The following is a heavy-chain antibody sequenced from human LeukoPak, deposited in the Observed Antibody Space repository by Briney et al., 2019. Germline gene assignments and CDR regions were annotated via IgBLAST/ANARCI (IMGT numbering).Heavy chain of an antibody. CDR2: INHRGST. V-gene: IGHV4-34*01. D-gene: IGHD6-19*01. J-gene: IGHJ3*02. Sequence: PSETLSLTSAVYGGSFSDYYWTWIRQPPGKGLEWIGEINHRGSTHYNPSLKSRVTISVDTSKKQFSLKLSSVTAADTAVYYCATYSTGFDIWGQGTVVTVSS. CDR1: GGSFSDYY. CDR3: ATYSTGFDI.